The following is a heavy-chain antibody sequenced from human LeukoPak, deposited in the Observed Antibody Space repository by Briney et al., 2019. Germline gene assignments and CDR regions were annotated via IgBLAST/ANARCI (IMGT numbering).Heavy chain of an antibody. CDR2: ITDSSRTT. D-gene: IGHD6-13*01. V-gene: IGHV3-48*02. Sequence: GGSLRLSCAAAGFTFSRYTMNWVRQAPGKGLEWVSYITDSSRTTYYADSVKGRFTISRDDAKNSLYLQMNSLRDEDSAVYYCARDYWSTWYGDAFDIWGQGTMATVSS. CDR3: ARDYWSTWYGDAFDI. CDR1: GFTFSRYT. J-gene: IGHJ3*02.